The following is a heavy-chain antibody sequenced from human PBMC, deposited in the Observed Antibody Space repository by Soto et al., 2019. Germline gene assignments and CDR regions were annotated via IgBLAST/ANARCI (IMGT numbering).Heavy chain of an antibody. CDR3: ARDPIAAAGREVNYGMDV. V-gene: IGHV6-1*01. D-gene: IGHD6-13*01. Sequence: SQTLSLTCXISGDSVSSNSAAWNWIRQSPSRGLEWLGRTYYRSKWYNDYAVSVKSRITINPDTSKNQFSLQLNSVTPEDTAVYYCARDPIAAAGREVNYGMDVWGQGTTVTVSS. CDR1: GDSVSSNSAA. CDR2: TYYRSKWYN. J-gene: IGHJ6*02.